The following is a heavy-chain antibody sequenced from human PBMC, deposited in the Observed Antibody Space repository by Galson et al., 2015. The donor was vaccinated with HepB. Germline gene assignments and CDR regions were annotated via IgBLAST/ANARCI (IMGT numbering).Heavy chain of an antibody. CDR1: GFTFTNYA. J-gene: IGHJ4*02. V-gene: IGHV3-23*01. Sequence: SLRLSCAASGFTFTNYAMAWVRQAPGRGLEWVSAMTGSGHITYYADSVKGRFTISRDNSKSTLYLQMNSLRVEDTAVYFCAKTTVTVAIFDYWGPGTLVTV. D-gene: IGHD4-17*01. CDR2: MTGSGHIT. CDR3: AKTTVTVAIFDY.